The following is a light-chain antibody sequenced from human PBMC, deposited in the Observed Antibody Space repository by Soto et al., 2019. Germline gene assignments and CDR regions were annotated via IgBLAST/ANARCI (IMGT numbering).Light chain of an antibody. Sequence: DIQMTQSPSSLSASVGDRVTITCRASQSISSYLNWYQQKPGKAPKLLIYAASSLQSGIPSRFSGSGSGTDFTLTICSLQPEDFATYYCQQSYSTPQTFCQGTMKEIK. V-gene: IGKV1-39*01. CDR2: AAS. CDR3: QQSYSTPQT. CDR1: QSISSY. J-gene: IGKJ1*01.